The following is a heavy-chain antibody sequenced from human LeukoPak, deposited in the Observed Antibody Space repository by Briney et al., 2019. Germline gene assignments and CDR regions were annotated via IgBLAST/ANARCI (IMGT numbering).Heavy chain of an antibody. D-gene: IGHD4-17*01. CDR1: GGPFSGYY. J-gene: IGHJ4*02. CDR3: ARGQGTVTTY. V-gene: IGHV4-34*01. Sequence: KPSEILSLTCTVSGGPFSGYYCTWIRQPPGKGLEWIGEINHSGSANYNPSLKSRVTISLDTSKNQFSLKLSSVTAADTAVYYCARGQGTVTTYWGQGTLVTVSS. CDR2: INHSGSA.